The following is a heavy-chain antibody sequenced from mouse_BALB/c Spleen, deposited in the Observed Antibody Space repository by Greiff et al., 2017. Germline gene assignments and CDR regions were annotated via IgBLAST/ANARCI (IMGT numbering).Heavy chain of an antibody. CDR3: ARGGWLLHAWFAY. Sequence: EVKVEESGPGLVKPSQSLSLTCTVTGYSITSDYAWNWIRQFPGNKLEWMGYISYSGSTSYNPSLKSRISITRDTSKNQFFLQLNSVTTEDTATYYCARGGWLLHAWFAYWGQGTLVTVSA. J-gene: IGHJ3*01. CDR2: ISYSGST. V-gene: IGHV3-2*02. CDR1: GYSITSDYA. D-gene: IGHD2-3*01.